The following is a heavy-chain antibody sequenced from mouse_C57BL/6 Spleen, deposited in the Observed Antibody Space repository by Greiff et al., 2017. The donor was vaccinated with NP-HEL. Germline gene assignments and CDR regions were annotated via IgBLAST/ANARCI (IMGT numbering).Heavy chain of an antibody. CDR3: ARGKGYYFYWYFDV. J-gene: IGHJ1*03. Sequence: LVEPGASVKIPCKASGYTFTDYNMDWVKQSHGKSLEWIGDINPNNGGTIYNQKFKGKATLTVDKSSSTAYMELRSLTSEDTAVYYCARGKGYYFYWYFDVWGTGTTVTVSS. V-gene: IGHV1-18*01. CDR2: INPNNGGT. D-gene: IGHD2-3*01. CDR1: GYTFTDYN.